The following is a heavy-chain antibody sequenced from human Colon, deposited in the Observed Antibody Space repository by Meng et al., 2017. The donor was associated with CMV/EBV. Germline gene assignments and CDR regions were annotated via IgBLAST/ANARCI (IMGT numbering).Heavy chain of an antibody. CDR3: ARGRRDIGFDS. J-gene: IGHJ4*02. V-gene: IGHV3-11*01. D-gene: IGHD2-15*01. Sequence: LCCAGSGFSISDYYVSWIRQAPGKGLEWISYIGGGAGVTYYADSLKGRFTISRDNARKSLYLQMASLRVEDTAIYYCARGRRDIGFDSWGQGALVTVSS. CDR2: IGGGAGVT. CDR1: GFSISDYY.